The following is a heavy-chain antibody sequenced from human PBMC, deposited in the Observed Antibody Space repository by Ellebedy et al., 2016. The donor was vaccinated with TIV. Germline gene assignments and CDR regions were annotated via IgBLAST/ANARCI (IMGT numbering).Heavy chain of an antibody. Sequence: GGSLRLSCAVSGFTFSSYSIDWVRQAPGKGLEWVSSISPRSDYIYYRDSVKGRFTISRDNAKNSLYLQMDSLRAEDTTVYYCATLTGGGYGKYYFDYWGQGTLVTVSS. CDR1: GFTFSSYS. CDR2: ISPRSDYI. J-gene: IGHJ4*02. CDR3: ATLTGGGYGKYYFDY. V-gene: IGHV3-21*03. D-gene: IGHD1-26*01.